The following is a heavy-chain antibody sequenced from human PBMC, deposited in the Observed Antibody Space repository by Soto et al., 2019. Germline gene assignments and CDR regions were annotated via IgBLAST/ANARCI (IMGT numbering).Heavy chain of an antibody. V-gene: IGHV1-18*01. D-gene: IGHD1-26*01. CDR3: ARQGSWPYYYYGLDV. CDR1: GYTFTTSG. Sequence: QVQLVQSGPEVRKPGASVKVSCEASGYTFTTSGISWVRQVPGQGLEWMGGISTYTGDTNSAQNFQGRVRMTADTSTCTAYMELMRLKSEDTAVYYCARQGSWPYYYYGLDVWGQGTTVTVSS. J-gene: IGHJ6*02. CDR2: ISTYTGDT.